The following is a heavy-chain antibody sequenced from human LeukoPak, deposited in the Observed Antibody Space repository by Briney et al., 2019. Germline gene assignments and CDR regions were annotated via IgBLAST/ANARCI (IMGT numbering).Heavy chain of an antibody. D-gene: IGHD6-25*01. CDR3: VRDRGRYYMDV. CDR2: IKTDGSIT. CDR1: GFTFSHHG. V-gene: IGHV3-74*01. J-gene: IGHJ6*03. Sequence: GGSLRLSCAASGFTFSHHGMNRVRQAPGKGLEWVSGIKTDGSITNYADSVKGRFTISRDNAKNTLYLQMNSLRAEDTAVYYCVRDRGRYYMDVWGKGTTVTISS.